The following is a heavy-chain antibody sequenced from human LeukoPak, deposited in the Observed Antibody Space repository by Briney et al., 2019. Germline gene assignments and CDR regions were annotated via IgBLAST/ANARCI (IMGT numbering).Heavy chain of an antibody. CDR2: VRYDGSNK. CDR3: AKAIQSSASVVVDY. CDR1: GFIFSNYA. V-gene: IGHV3-30*02. D-gene: IGHD6-19*01. J-gene: IGHJ4*02. Sequence: GGSLRLPCAASGFIFSNYAMHWVRQAPAKALEGVTFVRYDGSNKYYAESVKGRFTISIDNSKNTLYLQVNSLRAGDTAVYDCAKAIQSSASVVVDYWGRGTLVTVSS.